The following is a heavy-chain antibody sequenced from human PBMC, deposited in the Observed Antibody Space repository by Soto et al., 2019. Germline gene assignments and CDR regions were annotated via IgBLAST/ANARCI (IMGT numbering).Heavy chain of an antibody. CDR2: IYYSGST. J-gene: IGHJ2*01. D-gene: IGHD5-12*01. CDR1: GGSISSSSYY. V-gene: IGHV4-39*01. CDR3: ARQSGGGYDYSFWYFDL. Sequence: SETLSLTCTVSGGSISSSSYYWGWIRQPPGKGLEWIGSIYYSGSTYYNPSLKSRVTISVDTSKNQFSLKLSSVTAADTAVYYCARQSGGGYDYSFWYFDLWGRGTLVTVSS.